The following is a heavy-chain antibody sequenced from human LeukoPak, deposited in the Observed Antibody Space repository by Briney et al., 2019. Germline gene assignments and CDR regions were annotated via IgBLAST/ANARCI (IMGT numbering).Heavy chain of an antibody. V-gene: IGHV3-30*18. Sequence: GGSLRLSCAASGFTVSGHPMSWVRQAPGKGLEWVAVISFDGSQKFYADSVKGRLTISRDNSKNTLYLQMNSLRAEDTAVYYCAKARYSSGWSDFDHWGQGTLVTVSS. J-gene: IGHJ4*02. CDR1: GFTVSGHP. D-gene: IGHD6-19*01. CDR2: ISFDGSQK. CDR3: AKARYSSGWSDFDH.